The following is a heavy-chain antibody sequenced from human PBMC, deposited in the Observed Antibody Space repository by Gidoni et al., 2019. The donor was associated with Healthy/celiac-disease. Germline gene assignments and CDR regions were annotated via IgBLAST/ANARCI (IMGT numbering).Heavy chain of an antibody. CDR3: AKANEVDIVATITCDY. Sequence: EVQLVESGGGLVQPGGSLRLSCAASGFTFSSYAMSWVRQAPGKGLEWVSAISGSGGSTYYADSVKGRFTISRDNSKNTLYLQMNSLRAEDTAVYYCAKANEVDIVATITCDYWGQGTLVTVSS. D-gene: IGHD5-12*01. V-gene: IGHV3-23*04. J-gene: IGHJ4*02. CDR2: ISGSGGST. CDR1: GFTFSSYA.